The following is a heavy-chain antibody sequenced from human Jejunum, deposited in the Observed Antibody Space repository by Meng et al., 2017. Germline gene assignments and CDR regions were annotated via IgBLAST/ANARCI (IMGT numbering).Heavy chain of an antibody. V-gene: IGHV1-2*06. J-gene: IGHJ4*02. Sequence: ASVKVSCKASGYTFTYYHMHWVRQAPGQGLEWMGRIHPNSGDTNYAQKFQGRVTMTGDTSIATVYMELTSLRSDDTAVFYCIREGCNAGSCFYYWGQGTQVTVSS. D-gene: IGHD2-15*01. CDR1: GYTFTYYH. CDR3: IREGCNAGSCFYY. CDR2: IHPNSGDT.